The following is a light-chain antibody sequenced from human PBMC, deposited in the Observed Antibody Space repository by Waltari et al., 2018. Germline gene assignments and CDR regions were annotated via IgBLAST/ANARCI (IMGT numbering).Light chain of an antibody. V-gene: IGKV4-1*01. CDR2: WAS. J-gene: IGKJ2*03. CDR1: QTILYSSSNKNY. Sequence: DIVMTQSPDSLTVSLGERATINCKSSQTILYSSSNKNYLAWYQQKPRQPPKRLIYWASTRESGVPDRFSGTGSGTDFTLTISSLQAEDVAVYYCQQFYNTPYSFGQGTKLEV. CDR3: QQFYNTPYS.